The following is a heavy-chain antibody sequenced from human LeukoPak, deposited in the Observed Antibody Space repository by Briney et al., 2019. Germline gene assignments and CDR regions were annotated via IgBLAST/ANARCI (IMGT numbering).Heavy chain of an antibody. CDR1: GGSISTYY. CDR2: IYYSGST. CDR3: ARGSYYYYYDSSGYEGTGFDY. D-gene: IGHD3-22*01. Sequence: SETLSLTCTVSGGSISTYYWNWIRQPPGKGLEWIAYIYYSGSTNYNPSLKSRVTMSVDTSKNQFSLKLSSVTAADTAVYYCARGSYYYYYDSSGYEGTGFDYWGQGTLVTVSS. V-gene: IGHV4-59*12. J-gene: IGHJ4*02.